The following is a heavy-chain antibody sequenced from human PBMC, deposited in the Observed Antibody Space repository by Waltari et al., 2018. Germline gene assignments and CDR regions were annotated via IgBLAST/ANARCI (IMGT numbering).Heavy chain of an antibody. D-gene: IGHD6-6*01. CDR3: AKDVIAARRGFDY. V-gene: IGHV3-23*01. CDR2: ISVGGGST. Sequence: EVQLLESGGGLVQPGGSLRLSCAASGFTFSSYAMSWVRRAPGKGSEWVSAISVGGGSTDDSDSVQGRFTISIVNAKNTLYLQMNSLRAEDTAVYYCAKDVIAARRGFDYWGQGTLVTVSS. J-gene: IGHJ4*02. CDR1: GFTFSSYA.